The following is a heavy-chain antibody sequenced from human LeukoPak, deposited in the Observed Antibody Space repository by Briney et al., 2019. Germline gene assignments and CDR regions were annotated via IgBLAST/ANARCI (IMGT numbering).Heavy chain of an antibody. CDR1: GVSISSYY. Sequence: SETLSLTCTVSGVSISSYYWSWIRQSPGKGPEWIGYIFYSGSTNYNPSLKSRVTISVDTSKNQFSLKLTSVTAADTAVYYCARSRAYDYHFDNWGQGTLVTVSS. CDR2: IFYSGST. J-gene: IGHJ4*02. V-gene: IGHV4-59*01. CDR3: ARSRAYDYHFDN. D-gene: IGHD5-12*01.